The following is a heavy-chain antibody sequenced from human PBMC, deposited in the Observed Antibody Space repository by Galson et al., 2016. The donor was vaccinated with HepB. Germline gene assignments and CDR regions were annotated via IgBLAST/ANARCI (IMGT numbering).Heavy chain of an antibody. V-gene: IGHV3-23*01. CDR1: GFTCSTYA. Sequence: SLRLSCAASGFTCSTYAMTWVRQAPGKGLEWVSAISGSGGSTYYADSVKGRFTISRDNSKNTLYLQMNSLRAEDTAVYYCAKASSPGYYYGMDVWGQGTTVTVSS. CDR2: ISGSGGST. CDR3: AKASSPGYYYGMDV. J-gene: IGHJ6*02. D-gene: IGHD6-13*01.